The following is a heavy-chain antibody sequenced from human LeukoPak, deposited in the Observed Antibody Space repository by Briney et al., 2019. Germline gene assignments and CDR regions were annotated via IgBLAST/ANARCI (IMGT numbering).Heavy chain of an antibody. CDR1: GFTFSTYW. CDR3: ARSFCGGDCLEYFQH. CDR2: INSDGRST. J-gene: IGHJ1*01. D-gene: IGHD2-21*02. V-gene: IGHV3-74*01. Sequence: GGSLRLSCAASGFTFSTYWMHWVRQAPGKGLVWVSRINSDGRSTSYADSVKGRFTISRDNAKNTLYLQMNSLRSEDTAVYYCARSFCGGDCLEYFQHWGQGTLVTVSS.